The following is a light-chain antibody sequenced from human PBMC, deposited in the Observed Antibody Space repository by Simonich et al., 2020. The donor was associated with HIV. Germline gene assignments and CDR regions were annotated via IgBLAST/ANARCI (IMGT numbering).Light chain of an antibody. CDR3: QQYNNWRT. CDR1: QTVNSN. CDR2: GAS. V-gene: IGKV3-15*01. J-gene: IGKJ1*01. Sequence: EIVMTQSPATLSVSPGERATLSCRASQTVNSNLAWYQQKPGPAPTLLIYGASTRATGVPARFSGSGSGTEFTLTISSLQSEDFAVYYCQQYNNWRTFGQGTKVEIK.